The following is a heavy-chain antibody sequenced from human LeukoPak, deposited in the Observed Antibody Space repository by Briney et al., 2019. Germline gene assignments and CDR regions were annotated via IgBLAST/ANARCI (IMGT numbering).Heavy chain of an antibody. CDR1: GGSISSYY. J-gene: IGHJ5*02. CDR2: IYTSGST. D-gene: IGHD3-22*01. CDR3: ARSRTYYYDSSGYYLFDP. Sequence: SETLSLTYTVSGGSISSYYWSWIRQPPGKGLEWIGYIYTSGSTNYNPPLKSRVTISVDTSKKQFSLKLTSVTAADTAVYYCARSRTYYYDSSGYYLFDPWGQGTLVTVSS. V-gene: IGHV4-4*09.